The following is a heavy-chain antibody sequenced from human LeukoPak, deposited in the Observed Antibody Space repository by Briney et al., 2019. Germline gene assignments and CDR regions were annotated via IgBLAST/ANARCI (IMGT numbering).Heavy chain of an antibody. CDR2: ISAYNGNT. D-gene: IGHD3-22*01. J-gene: IGHJ4*02. Sequence: ASVKVSCKASGYTFTSYGISWVRQAPGQGLEWMGWISAYNGNTNYAQKLQGRVTMTTDTSTSTAYMELRSLRSDDTAVYYRARDSSGYSNFDYWGQGTLVTVSS. CDR3: ARDSSGYSNFDY. CDR1: GYTFTSYG. V-gene: IGHV1-18*01.